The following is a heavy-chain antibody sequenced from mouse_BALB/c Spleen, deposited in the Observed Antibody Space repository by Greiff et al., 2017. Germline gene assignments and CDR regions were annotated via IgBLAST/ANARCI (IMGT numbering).Heavy chain of an antibody. D-gene: IGHD1-2*01. CDR2: IWRGGST. V-gene: IGHV2-5-1*01. CDR1: GFSLTSYG. CDR3: AKKVPHYYGGNAMDY. J-gene: IGHJ4*01. Sequence: VQLQQSGPSLVQPSQSLSITCTVSGFSLTSYGVHWVRQSPGKGLEWLGVIWRGGSTDYNAAFMSRLSITKDNSKSQVFFKMNSLQADDTAIYYCAKKVPHYYGGNAMDYWGQGTSVTVSS.